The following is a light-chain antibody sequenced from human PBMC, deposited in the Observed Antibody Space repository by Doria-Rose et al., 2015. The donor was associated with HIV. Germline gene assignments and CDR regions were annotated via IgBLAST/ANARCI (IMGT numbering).Light chain of an antibody. CDR3: HQYGTSWT. J-gene: IGKJ1*01. CDR1: QSSSSTY. CDR2: DGS. Sequence: TQSPGTLSLSPGERATPSCRASQSSSSTYLAWYQQKPGQARSLLIYDGSTRTTGILDRFSASGSGTDFTLTINRLEPEDFALYYCHQYGTSWTFGQGTKVEI. V-gene: IGKV3-20*01.